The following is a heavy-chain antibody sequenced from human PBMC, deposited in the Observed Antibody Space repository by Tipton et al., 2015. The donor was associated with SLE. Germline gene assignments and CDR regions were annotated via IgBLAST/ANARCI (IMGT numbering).Heavy chain of an antibody. CDR1: GGSFSGYY. CDR3: ARNGGSYYMYFNL. CDR2: INHSGST. D-gene: IGHD1-26*01. Sequence: TLSLTCAVYGGSFSGYYWSWIRQPPGKGLEWIGEINHSGSTNYNPSLKSRVTISVDTSRNQFSLKLSSVTAADTAVYYCARNGGSYYMYFNLWGRGTLVTVSS. V-gene: IGHV4-34*01. J-gene: IGHJ2*01.